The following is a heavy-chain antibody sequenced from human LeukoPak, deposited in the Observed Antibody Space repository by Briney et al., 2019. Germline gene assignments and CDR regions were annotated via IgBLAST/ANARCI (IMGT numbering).Heavy chain of an antibody. D-gene: IGHD1-14*01. CDR3: VRQPDSARYGFDY. CDR2: IGSAGYT. Sequence: GGSLRLSCEVSGFTFDNNDMHWVRQTTGKGLEWVSAIGSAGYTYYADSVRGRFTITRDNAKQSLYLLMNSLRVEDTAVYHCVRQPDSARYGFDYWGRGTQVTVSS. CDR1: GFTFDNND. V-gene: IGHV3-13*01. J-gene: IGHJ4*02.